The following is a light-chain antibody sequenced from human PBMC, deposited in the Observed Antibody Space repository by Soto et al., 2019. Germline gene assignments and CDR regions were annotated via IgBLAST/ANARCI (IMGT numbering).Light chain of an antibody. CDR1: QSISHL. V-gene: IGKV1-5*01. CDR3: QQYSSYCPWT. Sequence: DIQMTQSPSTLSASVGDRVTITCRASQSISHLLAWYQQKPGKAPKLLIYDASNLESGVPSRFSGSGSGTEFTLTISSLQPDDFATYYCQQYSSYCPWTFGQGTKVEIK. CDR2: DAS. J-gene: IGKJ1*01.